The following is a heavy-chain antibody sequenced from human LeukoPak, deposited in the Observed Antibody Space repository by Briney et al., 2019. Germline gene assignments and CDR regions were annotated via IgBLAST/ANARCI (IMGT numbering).Heavy chain of an antibody. CDR2: IYYSGST. CDR1: GGSISSSSYY. Sequence: SETLSLTCTVSGGSISSSSYYWGWIRQPRGRGLEWIGSIYYSGSTYYNPSHNSRVTISVDTSKNQFSLKLSSVTAADTAVYYCASYTDAFDIWGQGTMVTVSS. CDR3: ASYTDAFDI. D-gene: IGHD3-16*01. V-gene: IGHV4-39*07. J-gene: IGHJ3*02.